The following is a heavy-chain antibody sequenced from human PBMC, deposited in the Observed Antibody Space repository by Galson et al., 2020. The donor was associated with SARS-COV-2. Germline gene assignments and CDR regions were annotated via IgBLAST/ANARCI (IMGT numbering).Heavy chain of an antibody. CDR1: GGSITGSNSY. CDR2: ISYSGTT. J-gene: IGHJ6*03. D-gene: IGHD3-3*01. CDR3: ARDYRFTIFLESYYYMDV. Sequence: SETLSLTCTVSGGSITGSNSYWSCIRQRPGKGLEWIGDISYSGTTEYNPSLKSRTIISIDTSKKQFFLVLTSLTAADTAIYFCARDYRFTIFLESYYYMDVWGKGTTVIVAS. V-gene: IGHV4-31*03.